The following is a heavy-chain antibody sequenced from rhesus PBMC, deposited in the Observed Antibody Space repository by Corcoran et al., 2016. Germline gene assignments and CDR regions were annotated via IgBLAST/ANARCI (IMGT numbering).Heavy chain of an antibody. J-gene: IGHJ4*01. V-gene: IGHV4S10*01. D-gene: IGHD5-24*01. CDR2: IYGSSTST. CDR3: ARLVGTLYYFDY. CDR1: GGPISDSYR. Sequence: QVQLQESGPGVVKPAATLSLTCGVSGGPISDSYRWSGISQPPGKGLEWIGYIYGSSTSTNYNPSLKSRVTISKDTSKNQFSLKLSSVTAADTAVYYCARLVGTLYYFDYWGQGVLVTVSS.